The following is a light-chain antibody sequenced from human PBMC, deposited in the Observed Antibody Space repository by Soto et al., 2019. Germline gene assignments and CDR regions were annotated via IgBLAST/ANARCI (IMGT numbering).Light chain of an antibody. CDR1: QRVSSN. CDR3: QQYNNWPLT. V-gene: IGKV3-15*01. J-gene: IGKJ4*01. Sequence: EIVMTQSPATLSVSPGERATLSCRASQRVSSNLAWYQQKPGQAPRLLIYDASTRATGIPSRFSGSGSGTEFTLTISSLQSEDFAVYYCQQYNNWPLTFGLGTKVEIK. CDR2: DAS.